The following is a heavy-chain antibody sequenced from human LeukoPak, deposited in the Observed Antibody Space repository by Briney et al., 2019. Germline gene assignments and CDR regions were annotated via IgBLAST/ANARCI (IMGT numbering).Heavy chain of an antibody. D-gene: IGHD3-10*01. CDR3: ARGRRADRRSPRPHNWFDP. Sequence: ASVKVSCKASGYTFTGYYIHWVRQAPGQGLEWMGWINPNSGGTNYAQKFQGRVTMTRDTSISTAYMELSRLRSDDTAVYYCARGRRADRRSPRPHNWFDPWGQGTLVTVSS. V-gene: IGHV1-2*02. J-gene: IGHJ5*02. CDR2: INPNSGGT. CDR1: GYTFTGYY.